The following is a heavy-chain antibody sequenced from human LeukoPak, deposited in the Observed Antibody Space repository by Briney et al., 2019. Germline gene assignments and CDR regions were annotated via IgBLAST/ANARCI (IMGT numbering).Heavy chain of an antibody. Sequence: GGSLKLSCAASGFTFSGSAMHWVRQASAKGLEWVGRNRSKANSYATAYAASVKGSFTISRDDSKNTAYLQMNSLKTEDTAVYYCTRQGATRDWFDPWGQGTLVTVSS. CDR3: TRQGATRDWFDP. CDR2: NRSKANSYAT. V-gene: IGHV3-73*01. CDR1: GFTFSGSA. J-gene: IGHJ5*02. D-gene: IGHD1-26*01.